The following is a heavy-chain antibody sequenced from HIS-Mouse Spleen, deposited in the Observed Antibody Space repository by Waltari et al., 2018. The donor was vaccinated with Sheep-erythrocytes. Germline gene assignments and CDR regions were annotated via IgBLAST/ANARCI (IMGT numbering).Heavy chain of an antibody. D-gene: IGHD1-26*01. CDR1: GFTFSSYS. V-gene: IGHV3-21*01. CDR3: ARDQGDSGSYYYYYGMDV. J-gene: IGHJ6*02. Sequence: EVQLVESGGGLVKPGGSLRLSCAASGFTFSSYSMNWVRQAPGKGLEWGSAISSSSSYIYYADSVKGRFTLSRDNAKNSLYLQMNSLRAEDTAVYYCARDQGDSGSYYYYYGMDVWGQGTTVTVSS. CDR2: ISSSSSYI.